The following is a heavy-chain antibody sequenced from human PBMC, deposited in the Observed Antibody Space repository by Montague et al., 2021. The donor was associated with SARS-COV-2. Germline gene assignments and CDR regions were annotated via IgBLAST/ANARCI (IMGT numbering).Heavy chain of an antibody. CDR3: ARDQRRYGSGSYYGPHYYYYGMDV. D-gene: IGHD3-10*01. V-gene: IGHV3-66*02. CDR1: GFTVSSNY. J-gene: IGHJ6*02. Sequence: SLRLSCAASGFTVSSNYMSWVRQAPGKGLEWVSVIYSGGSTYYADSVKGRFTISRDDSKNTLYLQMNSLRAEDTAVYYCARDQRRYGSGSYYGPHYYYYGMDVGGQGTRVTGSS. CDR2: IYSGGST.